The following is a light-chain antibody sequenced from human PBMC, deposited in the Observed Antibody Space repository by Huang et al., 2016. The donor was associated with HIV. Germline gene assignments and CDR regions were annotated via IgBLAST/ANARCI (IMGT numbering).Light chain of an antibody. CDR2: LAS. CDR3: MQALQTPYT. Sequence: DIVMTQSPLSLPVTPGEPASISCRSNQSLLHESGHNYLDWYLQKPGQSPLLLIYLASTRASGVPDRFTGSGSGTDFTLRINKVEAQDVGVYFCMQALQTPYTFGRGTKLEI. V-gene: IGKV2-28*01. J-gene: IGKJ2*01. CDR1: QSLLHESGHNY.